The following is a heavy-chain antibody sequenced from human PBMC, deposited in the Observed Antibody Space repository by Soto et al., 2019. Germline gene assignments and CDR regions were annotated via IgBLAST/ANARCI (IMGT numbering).Heavy chain of an antibody. J-gene: IGHJ1*01. V-gene: IGHV3-23*01. D-gene: IGHD4-17*01. CDR2: ISGSGGST. CDR3: ATDRYGDYATAYSPH. Sequence: GGSLRLSCAASGFTFSSYAMSWVRQAPGKGLEWVSAISGSGGSTYYADSVKGRFTISRDNSKNTLYLQMNSLRAEDTAVYDCATDRYGDYATAYSPHWRHGTLVTVSS. CDR1: GFTFSSYA.